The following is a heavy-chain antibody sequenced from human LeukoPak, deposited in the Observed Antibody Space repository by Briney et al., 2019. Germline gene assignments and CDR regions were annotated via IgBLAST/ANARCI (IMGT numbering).Heavy chain of an antibody. Sequence: GGSLRLSCTASGFTFSSYGMHWVRQAPGKGLEWVAAIWFDGSDKFYADSVKGRFNISRDKSKNTLYLQMHSLRDEDTAVYYCAKEGSASGIYYMDLWGKGTTVTVSS. J-gene: IGHJ6*03. CDR3: AKEGSASGIYYMDL. V-gene: IGHV3-33*03. D-gene: IGHD3-10*01. CDR1: GFTFSSYG. CDR2: IWFDGSDK.